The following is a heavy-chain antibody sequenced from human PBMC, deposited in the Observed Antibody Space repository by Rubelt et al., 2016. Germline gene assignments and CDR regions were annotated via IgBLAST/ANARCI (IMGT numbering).Heavy chain of an antibody. CDR2: IYSGGST. J-gene: IGHJ4*02. CDR3: ARGGGVVGVPAATYFDY. V-gene: IGHV3-53*01. Sequence: WVRQAPGKGLEWVSVIYSGGSTYYADSVKGRFTISRDNSKNTLYLQMNSLRAEDTAVYYCARGGGVVGVPAATYFDYWGQGTLVTVSS. D-gene: IGHD2-2*01.